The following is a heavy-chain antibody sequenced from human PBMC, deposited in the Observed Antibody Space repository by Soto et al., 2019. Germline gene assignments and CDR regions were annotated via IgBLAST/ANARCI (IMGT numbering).Heavy chain of an antibody. CDR3: ARGFRNGLNV. Sequence: EVQLVESGGGLVKPGGSLRLSCVASGFTFSGYSINWVRQAPGKGLEWVSYISGPSIYIYYADSVKGRFTISRDNAKSAGYRQMNSLRAEDTAVYYCARGFRNGLNVWGQGTTVSVSS. CDR2: ISGPSIYI. D-gene: IGHD2-8*01. CDR1: GFTFSGYS. J-gene: IGHJ6*02. V-gene: IGHV3-21*01.